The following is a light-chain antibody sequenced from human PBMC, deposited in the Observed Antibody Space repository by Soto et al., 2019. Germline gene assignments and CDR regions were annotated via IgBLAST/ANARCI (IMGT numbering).Light chain of an antibody. CDR1: SANIGAGYD. J-gene: IGLJ2*01. CDR2: GNS. CDR3: QSYDSSLSGYVV. V-gene: IGLV1-40*01. Sequence: QPVLTQPPSVSGAPGQRVTISCTGSSANIGAGYDVHWYQQLPGTAPKLLIYGNSNRPSGFPDRFSGSKSGTSASLAITGLQAEDEADYDCQSYDSSLSGYVVFGGGTKVTVL.